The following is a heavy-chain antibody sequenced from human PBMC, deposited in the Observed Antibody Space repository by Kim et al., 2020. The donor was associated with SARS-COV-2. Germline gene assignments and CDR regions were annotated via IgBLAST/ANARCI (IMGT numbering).Heavy chain of an antibody. J-gene: IGHJ4*02. D-gene: IGHD6-25*01. CDR3: AKVVYSSGWDFDY. Sequence: GGSLRLSCVASGFSFSSYTMHWVRQAPGKGLEYVSAISSDGGSTYYANSVKGRFTISRDNSKNTLYLQMGSLRAEDTAVYYCAKVVYSSGWDFDYWGQGTLVTVSS. V-gene: IGHV3-64*01. CDR2: ISSDGGST. CDR1: GFSFSSYT.